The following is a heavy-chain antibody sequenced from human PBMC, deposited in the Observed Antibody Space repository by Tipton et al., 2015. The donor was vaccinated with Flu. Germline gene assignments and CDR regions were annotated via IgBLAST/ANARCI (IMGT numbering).Heavy chain of an antibody. CDR1: GGSFSGYY. V-gene: IGHV4-34*01. J-gene: IGHJ2*01. D-gene: IGHD2-21*01. CDR3: ARRGLLWYCDL. Sequence: GLVKPSETLSLTCAVYGGSFSGYYWSWIRQPPGQGLEWTGEINHSGSTNYNTSLKSRATISVDTSKNQFSLKLSSVTAADTAVYYCARRGLLWYCDLWGRGTLVTVSS. CDR2: INHSGST.